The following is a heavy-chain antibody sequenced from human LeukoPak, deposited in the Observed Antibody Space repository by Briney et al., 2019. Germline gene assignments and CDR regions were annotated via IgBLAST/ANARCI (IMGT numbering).Heavy chain of an antibody. V-gene: IGHV4-34*01. CDR1: GGSFSGYY. CDR2: INHSGST. Sequence: SETLSLTCAVYGGSFSGYYWSWIRQPPGKGLEWIGEINHSGSTNYNPSLKSRVTISVDTSKNQFSLKLSSVTAADTAVYYCARGPRYCSGGSCPWGQGTLVTVSS. CDR3: ARGPRYCSGGSCP. D-gene: IGHD2-15*01. J-gene: IGHJ5*02.